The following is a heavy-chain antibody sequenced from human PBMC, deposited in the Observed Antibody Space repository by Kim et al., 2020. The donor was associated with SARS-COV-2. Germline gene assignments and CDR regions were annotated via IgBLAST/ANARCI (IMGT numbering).Heavy chain of an antibody. V-gene: IGHV4-30-4*01. D-gene: IGHD3-3*01. CDR1: GGSISSGDYY. J-gene: IGHJ4*02. CDR2: IYYSGST. CDR3: ARGSMYDFWSGYYTDY. Sequence: SETLSLTCTVSGGSISSGDYYWSWIRQPPGKGLEWIGYIYYSGSTYYNPSLKSRVTISVDTSKNQFSLKLSSVTAADTAVYYCARGSMYDFWSGYYTDYWGQGTLVTVSS.